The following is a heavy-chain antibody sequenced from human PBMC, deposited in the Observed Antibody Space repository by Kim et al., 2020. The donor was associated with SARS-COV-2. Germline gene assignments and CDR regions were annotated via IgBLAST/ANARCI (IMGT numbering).Heavy chain of an antibody. J-gene: IGHJ4*02. CDR2: ISIDNGNT. CDR1: GYTFTSYG. CDR3: ARDPLPSRYSDFWSGYYAPFDV. Sequence: ASVKVSCKASGYTFTSYGMSWVRQAPGQGLEWMGWISIDNGNTNYAQKFQGRVIMTTDIPTTTAYMELRSLGSDDTAVYYCARDPLPSRYSDFWSGYYAPFDVWGQGSLVTVSS. D-gene: IGHD3-3*01. V-gene: IGHV1-18*01.